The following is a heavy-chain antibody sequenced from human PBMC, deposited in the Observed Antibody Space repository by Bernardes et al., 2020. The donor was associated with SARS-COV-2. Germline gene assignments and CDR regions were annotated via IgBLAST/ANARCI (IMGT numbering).Heavy chain of an antibody. CDR3: TRLHY. Sequence: GGSLRLSCAASGFSFSNYWMTWVRQAPGKGLEWVANIKQGGSEKHYVDSVKGRFTISRDNAKNSLYLQMDSLRAEDTAVYYCTRLHYWGQGILVTVSS. J-gene: IGHJ4*02. CDR2: IKQGGSEK. CDR1: GFSFSNYW. V-gene: IGHV3-7*03.